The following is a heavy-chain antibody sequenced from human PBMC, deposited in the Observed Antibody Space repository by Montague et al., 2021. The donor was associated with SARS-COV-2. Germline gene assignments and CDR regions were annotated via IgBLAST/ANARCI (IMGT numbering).Heavy chain of an antibody. J-gene: IGHJ6*02. V-gene: IGHV4-39*01. CDR3: ARHGYTKVWSGMDV. CDR1: GGSISSSTYY. D-gene: IGHD6-13*01. CDR2: IHHSGST. Sequence: SETLSLTCTVSGGSISSSTYYWGWLRQPPGKGLEWIGSIHHSGSTYYNLSLETRVTISVDKSKNQFSLKLSSVTAADTDVFYSARHGYTKVWSGMDVWGQGITVTVSS.